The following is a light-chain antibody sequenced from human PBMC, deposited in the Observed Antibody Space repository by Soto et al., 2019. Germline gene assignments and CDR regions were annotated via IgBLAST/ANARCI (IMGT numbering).Light chain of an antibody. CDR3: QHHNSYSQT. Sequence: DIQMTQSPPTLSASVGDRVTITCRASQSIRHYLARYQQMPGKAPKLLIYGASTLQSGVTSRFSGSGSGTEFTLTISSLQPDDFGTYFCQHHNSYSQTFGQGTKVEIK. V-gene: IGKV1-5*01. CDR1: QSIRHY. CDR2: GAS. J-gene: IGKJ1*01.